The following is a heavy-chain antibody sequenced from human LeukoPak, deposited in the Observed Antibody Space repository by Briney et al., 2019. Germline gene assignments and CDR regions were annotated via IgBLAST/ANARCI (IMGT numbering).Heavy chain of an antibody. Sequence: SQTLSLTCAISRDSVSSNSVAWNWIRQTPSRGLEWLGRTYYRSQWHYDYAVSVKSRIIINPDTSKNQFSLHLNSVTPEDTAVYFCSRSSTKSFDYWGQGTLVTVSS. CDR1: RDSVSSNSVA. V-gene: IGHV6-1*01. J-gene: IGHJ4*02. CDR2: TYYRSQWHY. CDR3: SRSSTKSFDY.